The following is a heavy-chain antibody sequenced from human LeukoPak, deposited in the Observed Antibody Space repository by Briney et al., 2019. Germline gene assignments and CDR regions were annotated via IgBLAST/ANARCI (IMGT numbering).Heavy chain of an antibody. CDR1: GGSISSYY. V-gene: IGHV4-59*01. J-gene: IGHJ4*02. CDR3: ARDRSSGSYRRIFDY. CDR2: IYYSGST. D-gene: IGHD3-22*01. Sequence: PSETLSLTCTVSGGSISSYYWNWIRQSPGKGLEWIGYIYYSGSTNYNPSLKSRVTISVDTSKNQFSLKLSSVTAADTAVYFCARDRSSGSYRRIFDYWGQGTLVTVSS.